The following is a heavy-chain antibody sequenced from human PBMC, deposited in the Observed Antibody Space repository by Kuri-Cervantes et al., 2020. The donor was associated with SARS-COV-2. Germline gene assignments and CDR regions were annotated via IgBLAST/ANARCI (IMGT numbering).Heavy chain of an antibody. D-gene: IGHD1-1*01. Sequence: SVKVSCKASGGTFSSYAISWVRQAPGQGLEWMGRIIPIFGTANYAQKFQGRVTITTDESTSTAHMELSSLRSEDTAVHYCASGGQLPYYYYYYYMDVWGKGTTVTVSS. J-gene: IGHJ6*03. CDR3: ASGGQLPYYYYYYYMDV. CDR2: IIPIFGTA. V-gene: IGHV1-69*05. CDR1: GGTFSSYA.